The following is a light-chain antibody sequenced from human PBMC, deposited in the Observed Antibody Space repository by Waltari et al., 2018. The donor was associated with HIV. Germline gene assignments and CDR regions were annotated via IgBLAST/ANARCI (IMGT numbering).Light chain of an antibody. Sequence: DIQMTQSPSSVSVSVGDRVTINCRASQDISNSLAWYQQRPGQAPKLLIHSASNLQTGVPSRCSGSGSGTDFTLTIRSLQPDDFATYYCQQARFFPLTFGPGTKVEVK. CDR1: QDISNS. CDR3: QQARFFPLT. J-gene: IGKJ3*01. CDR2: SAS. V-gene: IGKV1-12*01.